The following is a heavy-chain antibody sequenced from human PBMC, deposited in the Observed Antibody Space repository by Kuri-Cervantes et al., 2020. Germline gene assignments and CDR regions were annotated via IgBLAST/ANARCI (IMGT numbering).Heavy chain of an antibody. V-gene: IGHV3-53*01. CDR3: ATRSGYYSLYYYYMDV. J-gene: IGHJ6*03. D-gene: IGHD3-3*01. CDR1: GFTFSSYE. CDR2: IYSGGSA. Sequence: GESLKISCAASGFTFSSYEMNWVRQAPGKGLEWVSVIYSGGSAYYADSVKGRFTISRDNSKNTLYLQMNSLRAEDTAVYYCATRSGYYSLYYYYMDVWGKGTTVTVSS.